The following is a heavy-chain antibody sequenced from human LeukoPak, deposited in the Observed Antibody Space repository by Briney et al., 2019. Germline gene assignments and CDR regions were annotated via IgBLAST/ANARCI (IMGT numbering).Heavy chain of an antibody. CDR3: AKQLWYYYGMDV. CDR2: ISYDGSNK. V-gene: IGHV3-30*18. D-gene: IGHD5-18*01. J-gene: IGHJ6*04. CDR1: GFTFSSYG. Sequence: PGRSLRLSCAASGFTFSSYGMHWVRQAPGKGLEWGAVISYDGSNKYYADSVKGRFTISRDNSKNTLYLQMNSLRAEDTAVYYCAKQLWYYYGMDVWGKGTTVTVSS.